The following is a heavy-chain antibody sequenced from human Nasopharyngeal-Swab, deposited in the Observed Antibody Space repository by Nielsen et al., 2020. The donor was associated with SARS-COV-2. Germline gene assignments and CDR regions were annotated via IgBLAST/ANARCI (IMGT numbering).Heavy chain of an antibody. CDR3: ASGVGNWYVSEYFQH. V-gene: IGHV4-34*01. J-gene: IGHJ1*01. D-gene: IGHD1-1*01. CDR1: GGSFSGYY. Sequence: SETLSLTCAVYGGSFSGYYWSWIRQPPGKGLEWIGEINHSGSTNYNPSLKSRVTISVDTSKNQFSLKLSSVTAADTALYYCASGVGNWYVSEYFQHWGQGTPVTVSS. CDR2: INHSGST.